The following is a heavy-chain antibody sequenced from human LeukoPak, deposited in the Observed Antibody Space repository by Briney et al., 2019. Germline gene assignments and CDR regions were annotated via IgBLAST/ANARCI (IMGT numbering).Heavy chain of an antibody. D-gene: IGHD1-7*01. CDR3: ARGAITGTISYFDY. CDR1: GGSFSGYY. V-gene: IGHV4-34*01. Sequence: SETLSLTCAVYGGSFSGYYWSWIRQPPGKGLEWIGEINHSGGTNYNPSLKSRVTISVDTSKNQFSLKLSSVTAADTAVYYCARGAITGTISYFDYWGQGTLVTVSS. J-gene: IGHJ4*02. CDR2: INHSGGT.